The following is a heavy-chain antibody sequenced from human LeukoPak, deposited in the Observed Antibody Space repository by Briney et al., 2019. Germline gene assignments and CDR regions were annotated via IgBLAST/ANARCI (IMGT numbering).Heavy chain of an antibody. CDR3: ARGNDGSGSPSYYFYYMDV. V-gene: IGHV1-2*02. CDR1: GYTFTSYG. Sequence: ASVKVSCKASGYTFTSYGISWVRQAPGQGLEWMGWINPNSGGTNYARKFQGRVTMTRDTSISTAYMELSSLRSEDTAVYYCARGNDGSGSPSYYFYYMDVWGKGTTVTISS. J-gene: IGHJ6*03. D-gene: IGHD3-10*01. CDR2: INPNSGGT.